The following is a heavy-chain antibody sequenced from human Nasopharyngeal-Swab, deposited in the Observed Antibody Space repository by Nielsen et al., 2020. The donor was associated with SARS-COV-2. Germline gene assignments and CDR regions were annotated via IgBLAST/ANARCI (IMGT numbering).Heavy chain of an antibody. CDR3: ARERLGELFVDY. J-gene: IGHJ4*02. D-gene: IGHD3-16*01. V-gene: IGHV3-21*01. CDR1: GLTFSSYS. Sequence: GGSLRLSCAASGLTFSSYSMNWVRQAPGKGLEWVSSISSSSSYIYYADSVKGRFTISRDNAKNSLYLQMNSLRAEDTAVYYCARERLGELFVDYWGQGTLVTVSS. CDR2: ISSSSSYI.